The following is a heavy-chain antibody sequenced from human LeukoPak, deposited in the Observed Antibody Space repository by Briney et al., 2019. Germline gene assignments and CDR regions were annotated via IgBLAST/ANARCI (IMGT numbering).Heavy chain of an antibody. CDR1: GFTFSTYS. Sequence: GGSLRLSCAASGFTFSTYSMNWVRQAPGERLEWLSYISGDSNTIYYADSVKGRFTISRDNAKTSLYLQMNTLRDEDTAVYYCARDRAAPTWFFDLWGRGTLVLVSS. J-gene: IGHJ2*01. D-gene: IGHD2-15*01. CDR2: ISGDSNTI. V-gene: IGHV3-48*02. CDR3: ARDRAAPTWFFDL.